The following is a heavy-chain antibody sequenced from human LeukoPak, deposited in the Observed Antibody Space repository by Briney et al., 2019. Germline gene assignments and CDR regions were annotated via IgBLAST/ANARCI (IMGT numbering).Heavy chain of an antibody. J-gene: IGHJ4*02. Sequence: PGGSLRLSCAASGFPFSSYSMIWVRQAPGKGLEWVSSISISSSYIFYADSVRGRFTISRDNAKNSLYLQMNSLRAEDTAVYYCASGRTTVVTLEPFDYWGQGTLVTVSS. D-gene: IGHD4-23*01. V-gene: IGHV3-21*01. CDR2: ISISSSYI. CDR1: GFPFSSYS. CDR3: ASGRTTVVTLEPFDY.